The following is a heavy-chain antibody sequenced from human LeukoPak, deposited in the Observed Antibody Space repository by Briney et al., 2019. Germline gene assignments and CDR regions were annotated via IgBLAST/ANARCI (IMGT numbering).Heavy chain of an antibody. CDR2: IYHSGST. Sequence: SETLSLTXAVSGYSISSGYYWGWIREPPGKGLERIGSIYHSGSTYYNPSLKSRVTISVDTSKNQFSLKLSSVTAADTAVYYCARHPSDQLLLFDYWGQGTLVTVSS. D-gene: IGHD2-2*01. J-gene: IGHJ4*02. V-gene: IGHV4-38-2*01. CDR1: GYSISSGYY. CDR3: ARHPSDQLLLFDY.